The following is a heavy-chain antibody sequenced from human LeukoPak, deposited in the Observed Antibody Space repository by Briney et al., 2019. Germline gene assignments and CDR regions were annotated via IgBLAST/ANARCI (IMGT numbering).Heavy chain of an antibody. V-gene: IGHV5-51*01. D-gene: IGHD5-18*01. Sequence: GESLKISCKGSGYSFTSYWIGWVRQMPGKGLEWMGIIYPGDSDTRYSPSFQGQVTISADKSISTAYLQWSSLKASDTAMYYCARIQLTARDAFDIWGQGTMVTVSS. CDR1: GYSFTSYW. J-gene: IGHJ3*02. CDR3: ARIQLTARDAFDI. CDR2: IYPGDSDT.